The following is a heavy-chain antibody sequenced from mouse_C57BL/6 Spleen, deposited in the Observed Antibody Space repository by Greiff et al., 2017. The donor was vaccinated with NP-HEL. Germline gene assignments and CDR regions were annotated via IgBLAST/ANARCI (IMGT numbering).Heavy chain of an antibody. CDR2: IYPGSGST. Sequence: QVQLQQPGAELVKPGASVKMSCKASGYTFTSYWITWVKQRPGQGLAWIGDIYPGSGSTNYNEKFKSKATLTVDTSSSTAYMQLSSLTSEDSAVYYCASPYYYGSVYWYCDVWGTGTTVTVSS. J-gene: IGHJ1*03. CDR3: ASPYYYGSVYWYCDV. CDR1: GYTFTSYW. D-gene: IGHD1-1*01. V-gene: IGHV1-55*01.